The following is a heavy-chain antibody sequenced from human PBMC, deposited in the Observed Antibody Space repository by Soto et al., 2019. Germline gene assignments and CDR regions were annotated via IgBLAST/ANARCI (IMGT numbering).Heavy chain of an antibody. CDR1: GFSLNTSGVG. V-gene: IGHV2-5*01. Sequence: QITLKESGPTLVKPTQTLTLTCTFSGFSLNTSGVGVGWVRQPPGRALEWLAVIYWTDDKRYSPSLKSRLSITKDTSKNQVVLTMTNMDPMDTAIFFRAHKLPVTTSAFDIWGQGTMVTVSS. D-gene: IGHD4-17*01. CDR3: AHKLPVTTSAFDI. CDR2: IYWTDDK. J-gene: IGHJ3*02.